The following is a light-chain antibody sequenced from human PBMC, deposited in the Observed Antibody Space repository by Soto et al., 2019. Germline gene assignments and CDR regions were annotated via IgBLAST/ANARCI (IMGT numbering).Light chain of an antibody. CDR3: KQYNSYSSWT. CDR2: KAS. J-gene: IGKJ1*01. Sequence: DIQMTQFPSTLSASVGDRVTITCRASQSISSWLAWYQQKPGKAPKLLIYKASSLESGVPSRFSGSGSGTEFTLTISSLQPDDFATYYCKQYNSYSSWTFGQGTKVEIK. V-gene: IGKV1-5*03. CDR1: QSISSW.